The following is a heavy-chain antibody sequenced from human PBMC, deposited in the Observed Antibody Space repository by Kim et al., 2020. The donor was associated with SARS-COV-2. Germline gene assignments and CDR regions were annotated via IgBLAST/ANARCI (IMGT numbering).Heavy chain of an antibody. V-gene: IGHV3-49*02. CDR3: TGVRHTDDSSGSPAY. Sequence: ASVKGRFTISRDDSKSIAYLQMNSLKTEDTAVYYCTGVRHTDDSSGSPAYWGQGTLVTVSS. J-gene: IGHJ4*02. D-gene: IGHD3-22*01.